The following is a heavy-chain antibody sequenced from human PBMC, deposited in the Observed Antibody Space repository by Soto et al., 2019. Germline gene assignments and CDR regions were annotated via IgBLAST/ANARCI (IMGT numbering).Heavy chain of an antibody. D-gene: IGHD2-15*01. J-gene: IGHJ5*02. CDR3: ARGSYCSGGTCTTWFDP. CDR1: GYTFIGYG. V-gene: IGHV1-18*01. CDR2: ISTSIGDT. Sequence: QLVQSAVEVKRPGASVKVSCEASGYTFIGYGITWVRQAPGQGLEWMGWISTSIGDTNYAQKFQGGVTMTTDTPTSTAYMELRRLRSDDTAVYYCARGSYCSGGTCTTWFDPWGQGTLVTVSS.